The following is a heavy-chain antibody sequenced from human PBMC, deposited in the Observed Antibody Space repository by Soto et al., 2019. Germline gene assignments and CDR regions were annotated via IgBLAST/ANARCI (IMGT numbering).Heavy chain of an antibody. J-gene: IGHJ5*02. CDR1: GYTFTSYD. Sequence: ASVKVSCKASGYTFTSYDISRVLQAPGQGLEWMGWISTYNGNTNYAQKLQGRVTMTTDTSTSTAYMELRSLRSDDTAVYYCARGFRVAATRWWFDPWGQGTLVTVSS. CDR2: ISTYNGNT. V-gene: IGHV1-18*01. CDR3: ARGFRVAATRWWFDP. D-gene: IGHD2-15*01.